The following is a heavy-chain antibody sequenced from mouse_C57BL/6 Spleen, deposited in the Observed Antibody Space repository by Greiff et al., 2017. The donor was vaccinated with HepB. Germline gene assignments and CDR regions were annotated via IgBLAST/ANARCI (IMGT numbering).Heavy chain of an antibody. CDR3: TTLRWLPGWFAY. CDR1: GFNIKDDY. V-gene: IGHV14-4*01. D-gene: IGHD2-2*01. CDR2: IDPENGDT. Sequence: EVQLQQSGAELVRPGASVKLSCTASGFNIKDDYMHWVKQRPEQGLEWIGWIDPENGDTEYASKFQGKATITADTSSNTAYLQRSSLTSEDTDVYYCTTLRWLPGWFAYWGQGTLVTVSA. J-gene: IGHJ3*01.